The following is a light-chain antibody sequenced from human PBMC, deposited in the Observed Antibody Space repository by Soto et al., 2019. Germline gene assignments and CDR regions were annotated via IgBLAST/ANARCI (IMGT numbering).Light chain of an antibody. CDR2: AAS. Sequence: VQLYTSQSSLSASVGERVRLTCLASQGIKNDLGWYQQKPGKTPKLLIYAASTLQSGVPSRFSGSGSGTDFTLTIRSLQPEDSANYYCLHDYDYPRTFGQGTIVDIK. CDR3: LHDYDYPRT. V-gene: IGKV1-6*01. CDR1: QGIKND. J-gene: IGKJ1*01.